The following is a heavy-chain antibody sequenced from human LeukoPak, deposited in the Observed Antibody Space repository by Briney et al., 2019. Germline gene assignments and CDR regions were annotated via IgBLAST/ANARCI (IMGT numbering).Heavy chain of an antibody. V-gene: IGHV3-21*01. J-gene: IGHJ6*03. CDR1: GSTFSSYS. D-gene: IGHD2-15*01. CDR3: ARGGYCSGGSCYGYYYYYYMDV. CDR2: ISSSSSYI. Sequence: GGSLRLSCAASGSTFSSYSMNWVRQAPGKGLEWVSSISSSSSYIYYADSVKGRFTISRDNAKNSLYLQMNSLRAEDTAVYYCARGGYCSGGSCYGYYYYYYMDVWGKGTTVTVSS.